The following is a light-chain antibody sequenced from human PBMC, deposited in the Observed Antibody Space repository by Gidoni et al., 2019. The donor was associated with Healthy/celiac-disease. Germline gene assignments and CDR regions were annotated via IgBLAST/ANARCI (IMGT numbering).Light chain of an antibody. Sequence: QSALTPPRPVSGSPGQSVTISCTGTSSDVGGNNYVPWYQQHPAKAPQLMIYDVSKRTAGVPGRFAASKSGNAASLTISGRQADDEADYYCCSYAGSYTYVFGTGTKVTVL. J-gene: IGLJ1*01. V-gene: IGLV2-11*01. CDR1: SSDVGGNNY. CDR2: DVS. CDR3: CSYAGSYTYV.